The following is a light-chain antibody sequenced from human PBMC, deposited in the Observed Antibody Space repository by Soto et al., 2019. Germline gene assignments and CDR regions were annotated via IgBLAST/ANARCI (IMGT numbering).Light chain of an antibody. V-gene: IGLV2-14*01. CDR3: SSYTSSSTLYV. CDR2: EVS. Sequence: QSALTQPASVSGSPGQSITISCTGTTSDVGGYNYVSWYQQHPGKAPKLMIYEVSYRPSGISNRFSGSKSGNTASLTISGLQAGDEADYYCSSYTSSSTLYVFGTGTKVTVL. CDR1: TSDVGGYNY. J-gene: IGLJ1*01.